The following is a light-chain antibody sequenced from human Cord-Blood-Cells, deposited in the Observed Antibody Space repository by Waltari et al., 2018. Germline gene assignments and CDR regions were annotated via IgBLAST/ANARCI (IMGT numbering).Light chain of an antibody. Sequence: DVVMTQSPLSLPVTLGQPASISCRSSQSLVHSDGNTYLNWFQQRPGPSPRRLIYKVSNRDSGVPDRFSGSGSGTDFTLKISRVEAEDVGVYYCMQGTHWPWTFGQGTKVEIK. CDR2: KVS. CDR3: MQGTHWPWT. CDR1: QSLVHSDGNTY. J-gene: IGKJ1*01. V-gene: IGKV2-30*02.